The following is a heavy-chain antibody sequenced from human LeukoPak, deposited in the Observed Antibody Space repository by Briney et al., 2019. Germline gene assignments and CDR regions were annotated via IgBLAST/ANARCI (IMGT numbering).Heavy chain of an antibody. CDR1: VFTFDDYA. V-gene: IGHV3-9*03. D-gene: IGHD3-22*01. CDR3: AKDINYYDSSGYSN. Sequence: GGSLRLSCAASVFTFDDYAMHWVRQAPGKGLEWVSGISWNSGSIGYADSVKGRFTISRDNAKNSLYLQMNSLRAEDMALYYCAKDINYYDSSGYSNWGQGTLVTVSS. CDR2: ISWNSGSI. J-gene: IGHJ4*02.